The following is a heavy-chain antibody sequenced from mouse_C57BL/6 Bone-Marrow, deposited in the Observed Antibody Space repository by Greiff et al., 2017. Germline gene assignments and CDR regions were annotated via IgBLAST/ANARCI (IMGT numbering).Heavy chain of an antibody. Sequence: VQLQQSGAELVRPGTSVKMSCKASGYTFTNYWIGWAKQRPGHGLEWIGDIYPGGGYTNYNEKFKGKGTLTADKSSSTAYMQFSSLTSEDSAIYYCARAFYYGSSLDAMDYWGQGTSVTVSS. CDR3: ARAFYYGSSLDAMDY. CDR1: GYTFTNYW. CDR2: IYPGGGYT. J-gene: IGHJ4*01. V-gene: IGHV1-63*01. D-gene: IGHD1-1*01.